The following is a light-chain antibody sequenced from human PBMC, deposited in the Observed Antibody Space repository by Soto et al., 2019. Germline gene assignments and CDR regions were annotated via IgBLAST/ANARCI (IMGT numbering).Light chain of an antibody. J-gene: IGKJ1*01. V-gene: IGKV1-5*03. CDR1: QTISSW. Sequence: DIQITQSPSTLSGSVGDRVTTTCRASQTISSWLAWYQQKPGKAPKLLIYKASTLKSGVPSRFSGSGSGTEFTLTISSLQPDDFATYYCQHYNSYSEAFCQGTKVDIK. CDR3: QHYNSYSEA. CDR2: KAS.